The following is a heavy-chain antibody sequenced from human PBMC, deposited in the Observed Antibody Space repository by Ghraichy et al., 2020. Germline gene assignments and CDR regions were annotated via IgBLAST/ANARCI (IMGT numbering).Heavy chain of an antibody. Sequence: GSLRLSCSVSGDSVSSSPYYWGCVRQPPGLGLEWITSIYLTGTSYYNPSLKGRVTMSVDTSTNQFSLRLTSVTAADAAVYYCPRGPPPLSGSYPDAFDIWGQGTMITVSS. CDR1: GDSVSSSPYY. D-gene: IGHD1-26*01. V-gene: IGHV4-39*07. CDR2: IYLTGTS. J-gene: IGHJ3*02. CDR3: PRGPPPLSGSYPDAFDI.